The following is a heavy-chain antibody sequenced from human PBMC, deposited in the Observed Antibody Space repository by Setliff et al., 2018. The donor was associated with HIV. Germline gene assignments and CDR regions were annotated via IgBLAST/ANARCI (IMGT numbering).Heavy chain of an antibody. CDR1: GYTFTSYA. CDR3: ARDRRTYYNFWSGYRPFDY. V-gene: IGHV7-4-1*02. J-gene: IGHJ4*02. Sequence: ASVKVSCKASGYTFTSYAMNWVRQAPGQGLEWMGWINTNTGNPTYAQGFTGRFVFSLDTSVSTAYLQISSLKAEYTAVYYCARDRRTYYNFWSGYRPFDYWGQGTLVTVSS. CDR2: INTNTGNP. D-gene: IGHD3-3*01.